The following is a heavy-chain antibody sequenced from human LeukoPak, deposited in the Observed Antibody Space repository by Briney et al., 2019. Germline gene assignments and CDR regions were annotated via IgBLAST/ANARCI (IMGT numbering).Heavy chain of an antibody. CDR3: ARADGYNPIYYYYGMDV. CDR2: ISSSGGNI. J-gene: IGHJ6*02. CDR1: GFSFSDYY. Sequence: GGSLRLSCAASGFSFSDYYMSWIRQAPGKGLEWVPYISSSGGNIYYADSVKGRFTISRDNAKNSLYLQMNSLRAEDTAVYYCARADGYNPIYYYYGMDVWGQGTTVTVSS. D-gene: IGHD5-24*01. V-gene: IGHV3-11*01.